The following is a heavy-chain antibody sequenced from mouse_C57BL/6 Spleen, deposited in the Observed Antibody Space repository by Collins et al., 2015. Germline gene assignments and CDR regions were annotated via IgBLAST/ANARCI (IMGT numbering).Heavy chain of an antibody. CDR1: GYTFTSYW. Sequence: QVQLQQPGAELVRPGTSVKLSCKASGYTFTSYWMHWVKQRPGQGLEWIGVIDPSDSYTNYNQKFKGKATLTVDTSSSTAYMQLGSLTSEDSAVYYCARDRSGDWGQGTLVTVSA. J-gene: IGHJ3*01. CDR2: IDPSDSYT. V-gene: IGHV1-59*01. CDR3: ARDRSGD. D-gene: IGHD3-2*02.